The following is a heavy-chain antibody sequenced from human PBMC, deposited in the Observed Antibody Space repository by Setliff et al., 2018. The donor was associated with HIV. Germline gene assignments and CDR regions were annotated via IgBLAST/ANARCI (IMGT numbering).Heavy chain of an antibody. CDR1: GGSISSGSYY. CDR2: IYTSGST. V-gene: IGHV4-61*02. Sequence: SETLSLTCTVSGGSISSGSYYWSWIRQPAGKGLEWIGRIYTSGSTNYNPSLKSRVTISVDTSENQFSLKLSSVTAADTAVYYCAREPPTYPNDAFDIWGQGTMVTVSS. CDR3: AREPPTYPNDAFDI. D-gene: IGHD1-26*01. J-gene: IGHJ3*02.